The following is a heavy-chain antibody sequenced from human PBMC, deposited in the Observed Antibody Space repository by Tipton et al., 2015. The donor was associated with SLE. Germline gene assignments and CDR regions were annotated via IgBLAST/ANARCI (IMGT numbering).Heavy chain of an antibody. CDR1: GGSISSSSYY. D-gene: IGHD5-24*01. V-gene: IGHV4-39*01. Sequence: LRLSCTVSGGSISSSSYYWGWIRQPPGKGLEWIGSIYYSGSTYYNPSLKTRVTISVDTSKNQFSLKLSSVTAADTAVYYCARNLGPEWMATKRGYFDLWGRGTLVSVSS. CDR3: ARNLGPEWMATKRGYFDL. J-gene: IGHJ2*01. CDR2: IYYSGST.